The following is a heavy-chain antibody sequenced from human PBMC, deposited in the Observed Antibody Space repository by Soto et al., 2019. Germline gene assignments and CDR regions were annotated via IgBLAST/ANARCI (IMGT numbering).Heavy chain of an antibody. CDR1: GFSLSTGGVG. Sequence: SGPTLVNPTQTLTLTCTFSGFSLSTGGVGVGWIRQAPGKALEWLALIYRNDDKRYSPSLKSRLTITKDTSKNQVVLTMTNMEPVDTATYYCAHSPALTGTTRFDYWGQGTLVTVSS. D-gene: IGHD1-7*01. V-gene: IGHV2-5*01. CDR3: AHSPALTGTTRFDY. J-gene: IGHJ4*02. CDR2: IYRNDDK.